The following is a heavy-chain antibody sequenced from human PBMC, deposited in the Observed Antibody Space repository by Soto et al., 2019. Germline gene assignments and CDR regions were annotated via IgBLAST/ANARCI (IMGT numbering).Heavy chain of an antibody. J-gene: IGHJ4*02. V-gene: IGHV3-30*03. CDR2: VTYDDTER. CDR1: GFSLSGHG. Sequence: QVQLVASGGGVVQPGRSLSLSCAASGFSLSGHGLHWVRQAPGGGLEWGAVVTYDDTERHYPDSVKGRFTITRDTSKNTYYLQINSLRVEDTAIYYCAREKNSGYYRTVDYWGQGTLVIVSS. CDR3: AREKNSGYYRTVDY. D-gene: IGHD3-10*01.